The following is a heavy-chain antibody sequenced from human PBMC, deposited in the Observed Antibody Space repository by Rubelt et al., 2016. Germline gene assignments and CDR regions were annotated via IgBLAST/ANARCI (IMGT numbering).Heavy chain of an antibody. CDR1: GYTFTGYY. Sequence: QVQLVQSGAEVKKPGASVKVSCKASGYTFTGYYMHWVRQAPGQGLEWMGWINPNSGGTNYSQKVQGRVTMTSDTSISTAYMELSRLRSDDTAVYYCASYSRGWFYWGQGTLVTVSS. CDR2: INPNSGGT. CDR3: ASYSRGWFY. J-gene: IGHJ4*02. V-gene: IGHV1-2*02. D-gene: IGHD6-19*01.